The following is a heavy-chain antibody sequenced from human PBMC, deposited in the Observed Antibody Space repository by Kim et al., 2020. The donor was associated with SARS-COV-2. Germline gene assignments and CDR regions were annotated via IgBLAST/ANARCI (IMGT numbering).Heavy chain of an antibody. CDR3: ARGCNGKRHGIDY. CDR2: LDYDGSSI. J-gene: IGHJ4*02. Sequence: GGSLRLSCAASGFSLSSHWIHWVRQAPGKGLVWVARLDYDGSSIDYADSVKGRFTISRDNAKNTLYLQMNSLRAEDTALYYCARGCNGKRHGIDYWGQGT. CDR1: GFSLSSHW. D-gene: IGHD2-8*01. V-gene: IGHV3-74*01.